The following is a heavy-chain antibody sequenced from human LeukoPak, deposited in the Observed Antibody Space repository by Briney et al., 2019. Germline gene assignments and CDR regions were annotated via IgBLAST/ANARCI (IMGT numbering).Heavy chain of an antibody. CDR2: ISSSDNTI. CDR3: AREGSAGSWYYFGY. V-gene: IGHV3-48*03. Sequence: GGSLRLSCVASGFTFSSYEMNWVRQAPGKGLEWVSYISSSDNTIYYADSVKGRFTISRDNAKNSLYLQMNSLRAEDTAVYYCAREGSAGSWYYFGYWGQGTLVTVSS. D-gene: IGHD6-13*01. J-gene: IGHJ4*02. CDR1: GFTFSSYE.